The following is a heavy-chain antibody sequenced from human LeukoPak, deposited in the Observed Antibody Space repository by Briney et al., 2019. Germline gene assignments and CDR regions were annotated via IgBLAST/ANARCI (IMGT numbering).Heavy chain of an antibody. CDR3: ARVQSGSNWFDP. Sequence: SVKVSCKASGGTFSSYAISWVRQAPGQGLEWMGGIIPIFGTANYAQKFQGRVTITADKSTSTAYMELSSLRSEDTAVYYCARVQSGSNWFDPWGQGTLVTVSS. CDR2: IIPIFGTA. V-gene: IGHV1-69*06. CDR1: GGTFSSYA. J-gene: IGHJ5*02. D-gene: IGHD3-3*01.